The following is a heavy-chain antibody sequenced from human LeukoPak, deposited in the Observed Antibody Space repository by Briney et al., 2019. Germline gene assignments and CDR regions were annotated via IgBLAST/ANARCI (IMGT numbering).Heavy chain of an antibody. CDR2: IYYSGST. V-gene: IGHV4-59*12. CDR1: GGSISSYY. Sequence: ASETLSLTCTVSGGSISSYYWSWIRQPPGKGLEWIGYIYYSGSTNYNPSLKSRVTISVDTSKNQFSLKLSSVTAADTAVYYCARGWYDYSNYLYYYYYGMDVWGQGTTVTVSS. CDR3: ARGWYDYSNYLYYYYYGMDV. J-gene: IGHJ6*02. D-gene: IGHD4-4*01.